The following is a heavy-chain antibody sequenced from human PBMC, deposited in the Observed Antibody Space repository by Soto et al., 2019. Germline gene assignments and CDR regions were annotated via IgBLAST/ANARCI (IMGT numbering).Heavy chain of an antibody. V-gene: IGHV4-59*01. J-gene: IGHJ5*02. Sequence: SETLSITCSVSGGSINGYYWSWIRQPPGKGLEWIGYVYHSGRTNYNPSLKRRVTISVDTSKNQFSLNLTSVTAADTAVYFCGIYARRVRSCFDLGLVPWGQRTPVSDSA. CDR2: VYHSGRT. CDR1: GGSINGYY. CDR3: GIYARRVRSCFDLGLVP. D-gene: IGHD6-6*01.